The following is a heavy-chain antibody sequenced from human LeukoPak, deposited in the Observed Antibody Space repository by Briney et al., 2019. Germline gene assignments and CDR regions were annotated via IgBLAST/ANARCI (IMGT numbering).Heavy chain of an antibody. D-gene: IGHD6-13*01. V-gene: IGHV4-34*01. CDR3: ARGLAAAGTGGYYFDY. CDR1: GGSFSGYY. Sequence: SETLSLTCAVYGGSFSGYYWSWIRQPPGKGLEWLWEINHSGSTNYNPSLKSRVTISVDTSKNQFSLKLSSVTAADTAVYYCARGLAAAGTGGYYFDYWGQGTLVTVSS. CDR2: INHSGST. J-gene: IGHJ4*02.